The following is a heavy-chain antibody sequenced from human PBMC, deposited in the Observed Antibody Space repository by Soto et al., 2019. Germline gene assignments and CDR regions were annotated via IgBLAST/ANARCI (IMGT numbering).Heavy chain of an antibody. CDR2: ISSSGSTI. Sequence: GGSLRLSCAASGFTFSDYYMSWIRQAPGKGLEWVSYISSSGSTIYYADSVKGRFTISRDNAKNSLYLQMNSLRAEDTAVYYCARVPPSWVDWYFDLWGRGTLVTVSS. J-gene: IGHJ2*01. D-gene: IGHD7-27*01. V-gene: IGHV3-11*01. CDR1: GFTFSDYY. CDR3: ARVPPSWVDWYFDL.